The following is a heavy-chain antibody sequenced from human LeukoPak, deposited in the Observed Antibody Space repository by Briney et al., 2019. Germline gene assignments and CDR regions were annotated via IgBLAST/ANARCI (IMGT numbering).Heavy chain of an antibody. CDR3: ARDVGYCSSTSCYGTFDY. CDR1: GFTFSSYT. D-gene: IGHD2-2*01. V-gene: IGHV3-21*01. CDR2: ISSSSSYI. Sequence: GGSLRLSCAASGFTFSSYTMNWVRQAPGKGLEWVSSISSSSSYIYYADSVKGRFTISRDNAKNSLYLQMNSLRAEDTAVYYCARDVGYCSSTSCYGTFDYWGQGTLVTVSS. J-gene: IGHJ4*02.